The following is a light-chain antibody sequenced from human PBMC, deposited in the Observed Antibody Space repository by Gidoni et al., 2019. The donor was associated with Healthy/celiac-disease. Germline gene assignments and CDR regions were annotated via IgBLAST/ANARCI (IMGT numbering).Light chain of an antibody. Sequence: SYELTQPPSVSVSPGQTARITCSGDALPKQYAYWYQQKPGQAPVLVIYKDSERPSGIPERFSGSSSGTTVTLTISGVQAEDAADYYCQSADSSGTSWVFGGGTKLTVL. CDR2: KDS. CDR3: QSADSSGTSWV. V-gene: IGLV3-25*03. J-gene: IGLJ3*02. CDR1: ALPKQY.